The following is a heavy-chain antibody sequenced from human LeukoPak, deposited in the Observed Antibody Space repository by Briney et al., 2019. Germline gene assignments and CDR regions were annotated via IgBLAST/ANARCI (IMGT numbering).Heavy chain of an antibody. Sequence: SETLSLTCAVSGGSISSGTYSWSWIRQPPGKGLEWIGYIYHSGSTYYNPSLKSRVTISVDRSKNQFSLKLSSVTAADTAVYYCAREGYCSGGSCRFDPWGQGTLVTVSS. J-gene: IGHJ5*02. CDR3: AREGYCSGGSCRFDP. V-gene: IGHV4-30-2*01. CDR1: GGSISSGTYS. CDR2: IYHSGST. D-gene: IGHD2-15*01.